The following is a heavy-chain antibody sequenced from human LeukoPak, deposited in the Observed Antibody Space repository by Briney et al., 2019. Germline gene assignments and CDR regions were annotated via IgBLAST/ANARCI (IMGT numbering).Heavy chain of an antibody. CDR3: ARGVRDYSDYGPFY. Sequence: SETLSLTCTVSGGSISSSSYYWGWIRQPPGKGLEWIGSIYYSGSTYHNPSLKSRVTISVDTSKNQFSLKLSSVTAADTAVYYCARGVRDYSDYGPFYWGQGTLVTVSS. D-gene: IGHD4-11*01. V-gene: IGHV4-39*01. CDR2: IYYSGST. J-gene: IGHJ4*02. CDR1: GGSISSSSYY.